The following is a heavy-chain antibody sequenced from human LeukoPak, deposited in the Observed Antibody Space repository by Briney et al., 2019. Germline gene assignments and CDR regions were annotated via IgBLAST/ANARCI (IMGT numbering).Heavy chain of an antibody. Sequence: ASVKVSCKTSGYTFDQYGLSWGRQAPGQGLEWMGWISPYNGDTNYAENLQDRVTMTTDNSTSTAYMELRGLRSDDTAIYYCAREGRNNYGDAFDIWGQGTMVTVSS. V-gene: IGHV1-18*01. CDR1: GYTFDQYG. D-gene: IGHD3-10*01. CDR2: ISPYNGDT. J-gene: IGHJ3*02. CDR3: AREGRNNYGDAFDI.